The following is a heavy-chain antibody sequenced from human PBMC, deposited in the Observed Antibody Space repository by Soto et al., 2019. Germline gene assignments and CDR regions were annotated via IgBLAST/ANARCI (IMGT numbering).Heavy chain of an antibody. CDR2: IYYSGST. CDR1: GGSVSSGSYY. J-gene: IGHJ3*02. V-gene: IGHV4-61*01. CDR3: ASGNYDSSGYYYGKADAFDI. Sequence: QVQLQESGPGLVKPSETLSLTCTVSGGSVSSGSYYWSWIRQPPGKGLEWIGYIYYSGSTNYNPSLNSRVAISVDTSKNQFSLKLSSVTAADTAVYYCASGNYDSSGYYYGKADAFDIWGQGTMVTVSS. D-gene: IGHD3-22*01.